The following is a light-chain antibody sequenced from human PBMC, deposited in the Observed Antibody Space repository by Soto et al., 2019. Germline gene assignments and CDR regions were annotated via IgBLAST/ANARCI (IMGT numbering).Light chain of an antibody. CDR1: RSNIGSNS. V-gene: IGLV1-44*01. Sequence: QSVLTQPPSASGTPGQRVTISCSGDRSNIGSNSVNWYQQLPGTAPKLLIYSNNQRPSGVPDRFSGSKSGTSASLAISGLQSEGEADYYCAAWDDSLNGRYVFGTGTKVTVL. CDR2: SNN. CDR3: AAWDDSLNGRYV. J-gene: IGLJ1*01.